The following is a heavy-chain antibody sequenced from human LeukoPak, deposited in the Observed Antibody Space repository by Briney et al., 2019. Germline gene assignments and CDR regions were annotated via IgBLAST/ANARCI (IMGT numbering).Heavy chain of an antibody. D-gene: IGHD3-22*01. CDR3: AKDQYYYDSSGYYRFDY. J-gene: IGHJ4*02. V-gene: IGHV4-59*01. CDR1: GGSISSYY. Sequence: SETLSLTCTVSGGSISSYYWSWIRQPPGKGLEWIGYIYYSGSTNYNPSLKSRVTISVDTSKNQFSLKLSSVTAADTAVYYCAKDQYYYDSSGYYRFDYWGQGTLVTVSS. CDR2: IYYSGST.